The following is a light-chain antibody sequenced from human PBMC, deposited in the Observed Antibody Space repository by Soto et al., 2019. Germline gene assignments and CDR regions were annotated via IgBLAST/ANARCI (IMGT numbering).Light chain of an antibody. CDR1: QSVSSN. Sequence: EIVRTQSPATLSVSPGERATLSCRASQSVSSNLAWYQQKPGQAPRLLIYGASTRATGVPVRFSGSGSGTEFTLTISSLQSEDFAVYYCQHYKNWPPWTFGQGTKVEIQ. V-gene: IGKV3-15*01. CDR3: QHYKNWPPWT. J-gene: IGKJ1*01. CDR2: GAS.